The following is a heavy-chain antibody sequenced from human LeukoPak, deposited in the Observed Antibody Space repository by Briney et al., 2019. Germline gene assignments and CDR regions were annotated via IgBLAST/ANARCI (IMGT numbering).Heavy chain of an antibody. J-gene: IGHJ4*02. CDR3: ARGRVLRFLEWLFTNDY. CDR1: GYTFNNYD. D-gene: IGHD3-3*01. V-gene: IGHV1-8*03. Sequence: GASVKVSCKASGYTFNNYDINWVRQATGQGLEWMGWMNPNSGNTGYAQKFQGRVTITMDTSRSTAYMELSRLRSDDTAVYYCARGRVLRFLEWLFTNDYWGQGTLVTVSS. CDR2: MNPNSGNT.